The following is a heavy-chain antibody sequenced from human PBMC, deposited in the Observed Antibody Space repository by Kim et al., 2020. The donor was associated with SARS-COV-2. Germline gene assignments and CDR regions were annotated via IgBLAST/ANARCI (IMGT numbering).Heavy chain of an antibody. V-gene: IGHV1-69*13. J-gene: IGHJ3*02. CDR1: GGTFSSYA. Sequence: SVKVSCKASGGTFSSYAISWVRQAPGQGLEWMGGIIPIFGTANYAQKFQGRVTITADESTSTAYMELSSLRSEDTAVYYCARFYDSSGHPGAFDIWGQGTMVTVSS. CDR2: IIPIFGTA. CDR3: ARFYDSSGHPGAFDI. D-gene: IGHD3-22*01.